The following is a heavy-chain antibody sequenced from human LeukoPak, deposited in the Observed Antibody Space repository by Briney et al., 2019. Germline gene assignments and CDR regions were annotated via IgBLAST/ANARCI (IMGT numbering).Heavy chain of an antibody. CDR1: GGSFSGYY. Sequence: SETLSLTCAVYGGSFSGYYWSWIRQPPGNGLKWIGEINHSGSTNYNPSLKSRVTISLDTSKNQFSLKLRSVTAADTAVYSCARTVHHCSGGSCYIFDYWGQGTLVTVSS. V-gene: IGHV4-34*01. CDR3: ARTVHHCSGGSCYIFDY. CDR2: INHSGST. D-gene: IGHD2-15*01. J-gene: IGHJ4*02.